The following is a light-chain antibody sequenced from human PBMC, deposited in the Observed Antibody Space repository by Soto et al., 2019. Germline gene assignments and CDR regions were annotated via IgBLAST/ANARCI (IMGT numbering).Light chain of an antibody. Sequence: DLVLTQTPLSSPVTLGQPASISCRSSQSLVYSDGNTYLSWLHQRPGQPPRLLIYKISNRVSGVPDRFSGSGAGTDFTLKIGRVEAEDVGVYYCMQATQFPWTFGQGTKVEI. CDR3: MQATQFPWT. CDR2: KIS. J-gene: IGKJ1*01. CDR1: QSLVYSDGNTY. V-gene: IGKV2-24*01.